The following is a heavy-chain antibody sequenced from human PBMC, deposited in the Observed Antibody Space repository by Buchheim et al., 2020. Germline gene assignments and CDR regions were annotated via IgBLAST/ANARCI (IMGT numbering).Heavy chain of an antibody. CDR1: GFSLSTSGMC. J-gene: IGHJ4*02. CDR2: IDWDDDK. Sequence: QVTLRESGPALVKPTQILTLTCTFSGFSLSTSGMCVTWIRLPPGKALEWLARIDWDDDKYYKSSLKTRLTISKDTSKNQVALTMTNMDPVDTATYYCARIRRRFLEWVPDYWGQGTL. CDR3: ARIRRRFLEWVPDY. D-gene: IGHD3-3*01. V-gene: IGHV2-70*15.